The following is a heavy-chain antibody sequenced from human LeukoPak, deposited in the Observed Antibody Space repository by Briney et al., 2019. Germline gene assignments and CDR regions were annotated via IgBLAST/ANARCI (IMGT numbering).Heavy chain of an antibody. CDR1: GYSFTSYW. J-gene: IGHJ4*02. CDR2: IYPGDSDA. V-gene: IGHV5-51*01. Sequence: GESLKISCKGSGYSFTSYWIGWVRQMPVKGLKWMGIIYPGDSDARYSPSFQGQVTISADKSISTAYLQWSSLKASDTAMYYCARRRDLYSGSYYPFDYWGQGTLVTVSS. CDR3: ARRRDLYSGSYYPFDY. D-gene: IGHD1-26*01.